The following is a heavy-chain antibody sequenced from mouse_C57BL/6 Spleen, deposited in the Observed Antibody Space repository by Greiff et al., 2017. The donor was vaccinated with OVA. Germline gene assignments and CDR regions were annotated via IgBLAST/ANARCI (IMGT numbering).Heavy chain of an antibody. Sequence: VQLQQPGAELVKPGASVKMSCKASGYTFTSYWITWVKQRPGQGLEWIGDIYPGSGSTNYNEKFKSKATLTVDTSSSTAYMQLSSLTSEDSAVYYCARENYYGSSYRYFDVWGTGTTVTVSS. CDR1: GYTFTSYW. CDR2: IYPGSGST. D-gene: IGHD1-1*01. J-gene: IGHJ1*03. V-gene: IGHV1-55*01. CDR3: ARENYYGSSYRYFDV.